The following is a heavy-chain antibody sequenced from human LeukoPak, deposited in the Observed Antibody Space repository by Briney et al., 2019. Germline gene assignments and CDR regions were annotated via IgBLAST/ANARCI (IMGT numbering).Heavy chain of an antibody. CDR3: ARGGAWYNWNYVKYYYYYYMDV. Sequence: ASVTVSCKASGYTFTSYDINWVRQAPGQGLEWMGWMNPNSGNTGYAQKFQGRVTMTRNTSISTAYMELSSLRSEDTAVYYCARGGAWYNWNYVKYYYYYYMDVWGKGTTVTVSS. V-gene: IGHV1-8*01. CDR2: MNPNSGNT. CDR1: GYTFTSYD. J-gene: IGHJ6*03. D-gene: IGHD1-7*01.